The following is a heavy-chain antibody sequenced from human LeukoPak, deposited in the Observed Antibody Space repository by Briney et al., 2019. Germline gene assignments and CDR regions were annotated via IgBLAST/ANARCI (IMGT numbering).Heavy chain of an antibody. Sequence: ASVKVSCKVSGYTFTDHYMHWVQQAPGKGLEWMGLVDPEDGETIYAEKFQGRVTITADTSTDTAYMELSSLRSEDTAVYYCATWGYSSGWFTWGQGTLVTVSS. D-gene: IGHD6-19*01. J-gene: IGHJ5*02. CDR1: GYTFTDHY. V-gene: IGHV1-69-2*01. CDR3: ATWGYSSGWFT. CDR2: VDPEDGET.